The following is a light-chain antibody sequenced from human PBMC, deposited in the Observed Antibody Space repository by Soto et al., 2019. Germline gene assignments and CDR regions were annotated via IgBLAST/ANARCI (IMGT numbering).Light chain of an antibody. CDR2: DVF. CDR3: QQYHSFSFT. V-gene: IGKV1-5*01. CDR1: QSITYW. J-gene: IGKJ2*01. Sequence: IQRTQSPSSLSSSVGDRVTITCRASQSITYWLAWYQQKPGRAPKLLIYDVFNLQSGVPSRFSGSGSGTEFTLTISSLQPDDSATYYCQQYHSFSFTFGQGTKVDI.